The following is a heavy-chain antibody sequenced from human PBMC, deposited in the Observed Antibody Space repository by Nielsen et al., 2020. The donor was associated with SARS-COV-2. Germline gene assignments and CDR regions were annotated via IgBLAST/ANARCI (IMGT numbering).Heavy chain of an antibody. Sequence: ASVKVSCKASGYTFTSYGISWVRQAPGQGLEWMGWINAGNGNTKYSQKFQGRVTITRDTSASTAYMEVRSLRSEDTAVYYCARGSGYGSGSYWGYWGQGTLVTVSS. J-gene: IGHJ4*02. CDR2: INAGNGNT. CDR1: GYTFTSYG. CDR3: ARGSGYGSGSYWGY. D-gene: IGHD3-10*01. V-gene: IGHV1-18*04.